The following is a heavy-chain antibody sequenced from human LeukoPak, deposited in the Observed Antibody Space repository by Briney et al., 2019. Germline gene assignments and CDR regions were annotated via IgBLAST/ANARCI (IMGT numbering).Heavy chain of an antibody. J-gene: IGHJ6*04. CDR1: GYTFTSYD. CDR3: ARGTHYGSGSFQDV. Sequence: ASVKVSCKASGYTFTSYDINWVRQATGQGLEWMGWMNPNSGNTGYAQKFQGRVTMTRNTSISTAYMELSSLRSEDTAVHYCARGTHYGSGSFQDVWGKGTTVTISS. D-gene: IGHD3-10*01. V-gene: IGHV1-8*01. CDR2: MNPNSGNT.